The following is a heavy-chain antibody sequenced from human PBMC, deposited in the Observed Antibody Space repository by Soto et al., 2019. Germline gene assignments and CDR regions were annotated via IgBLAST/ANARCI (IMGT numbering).Heavy chain of an antibody. Sequence: QVQLVQSGAEVKKPGSSVKVSCKASGGTFSSYAISWVRQAPGQGLEWMGGIIPIFGTANYAQKFQGRVTITADESTSTAYMELRSLGSEATAVYYCARGGLDYGDLYWYFDLWGRGTLVTVSS. V-gene: IGHV1-69*01. CDR1: GGTFSSYA. J-gene: IGHJ2*01. CDR2: IIPIFGTA. D-gene: IGHD4-17*01. CDR3: ARGGLDYGDLYWYFDL.